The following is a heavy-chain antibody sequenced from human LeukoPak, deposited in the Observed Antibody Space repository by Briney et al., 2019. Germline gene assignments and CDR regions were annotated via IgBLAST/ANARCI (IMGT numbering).Heavy chain of an antibody. J-gene: IGHJ6*04. D-gene: IGHD5-18*01. CDR2: ISGSGGST. V-gene: IGHV3-23*01. CDR3: ARVQGGYSYGLGYYYGMDV. Sequence: PGGSLRLSCAASGFTFSSYAMSWVRQAPGKGLEWVSAISGSGGSTYYADSVKGRFTISRDNSKNTLYLQMNSLRAEDTAVYYCARVQGGYSYGLGYYYGMDVWGKGTTVTVSS. CDR1: GFTFSSYA.